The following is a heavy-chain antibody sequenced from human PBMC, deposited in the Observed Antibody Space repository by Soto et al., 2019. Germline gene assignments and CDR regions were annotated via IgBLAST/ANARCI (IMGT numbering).Heavy chain of an antibody. Sequence: SETLSLTCAVSGGSISNYYWSWIRQPPGKRLEWIGYIYHTGRTNYNPSLKGRVTISVDTSKNQFSLKLNSVTAADTAVYYCVRSNHFDYWGQGTLVTVSS. V-gene: IGHV4-59*01. CDR1: GGSISNYY. J-gene: IGHJ4*02. CDR3: VRSNHFDY. CDR2: IYHTGRT.